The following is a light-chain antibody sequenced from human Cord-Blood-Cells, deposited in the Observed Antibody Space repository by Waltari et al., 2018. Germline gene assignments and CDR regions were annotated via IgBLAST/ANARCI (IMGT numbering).Light chain of an antibody. V-gene: IGLV2-23*01. J-gene: IGLJ3*02. CDR3: CSYAGSSTWV. CDR2: EGS. Sequence: QSALTQPASVSGSPGQSITISCTGTSSDVGSYNLVSWYQQHPGKAPKLMIYEGSKRPSGVSNRFSGSKSVNTVSLTISGLQAEDEADYYCCSYAGSSTWVFGGGTKLTVL. CDR1: SSDVGSYNL.